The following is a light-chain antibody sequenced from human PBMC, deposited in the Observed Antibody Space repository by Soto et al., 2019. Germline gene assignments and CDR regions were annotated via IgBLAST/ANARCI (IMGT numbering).Light chain of an antibody. Sequence: GDRVTITCRASQSIRTWLAWYQHKPGQAPKALIYDASSLESGVPSRFSGSGSGTEFTLTISSLQPDDFATYYCQQYNSYSWTFGQGTKVDIK. CDR1: QSIRTW. CDR3: QQYNSYSWT. J-gene: IGKJ1*01. CDR2: DAS. V-gene: IGKV1-5*01.